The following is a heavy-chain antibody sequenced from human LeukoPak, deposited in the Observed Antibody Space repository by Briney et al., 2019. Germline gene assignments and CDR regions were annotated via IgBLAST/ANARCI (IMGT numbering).Heavy chain of an antibody. Sequence: GASVKVSCKASGYTFTSYYMHWVRQAPGQGLEWMGWINPNSGGTNYAQKFQGRVTMTRDTSISTAYMELSRLRSDDTAVYYCARTRRDYGDLTPLDYWGQGTLVTVSS. CDR2: INPNSGGT. V-gene: IGHV1-2*02. CDR1: GYTFTSYY. CDR3: ARTRRDYGDLTPLDY. D-gene: IGHD4-17*01. J-gene: IGHJ4*02.